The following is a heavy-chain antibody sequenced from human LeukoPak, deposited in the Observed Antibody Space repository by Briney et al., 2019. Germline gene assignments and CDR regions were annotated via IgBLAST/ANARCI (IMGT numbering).Heavy chain of an antibody. V-gene: IGHV4-4*07. D-gene: IGHD3-3*01. Sequence: SETLSLTCTVSGGSISSYYWSWLRQPAGKGLEWIRRIYTSGSTTYNPSLKSRVTISVDKSKNQFSLRLSFVTAADTPGYYCARDLGKDYDFWSGSPPGWFDHWGQGTLVTVSS. J-gene: IGHJ5*02. CDR2: IYTSGST. CDR1: GGSISSYY. CDR3: ARDLGKDYDFWSGSPPGWFDH.